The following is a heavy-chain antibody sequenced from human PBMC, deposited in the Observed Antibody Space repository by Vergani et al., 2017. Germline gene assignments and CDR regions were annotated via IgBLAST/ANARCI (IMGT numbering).Heavy chain of an antibody. Sequence: QVQLVQSGAEVKKPGSSVKVSCKASGGTFSSYTISWVRQAPGQGLEWMGRIIPILGIANYAQKFQGRVTITADKSTSTAYMELSSLRSDDTAVYYCARVDPIAVKRVSYYYYGMDVWGQGTTVTVSS. D-gene: IGHD6-19*01. CDR3: ARVDPIAVKRVSYYYYGMDV. J-gene: IGHJ6*02. V-gene: IGHV1-69*02. CDR1: GGTFSSYT. CDR2: IIPILGIA.